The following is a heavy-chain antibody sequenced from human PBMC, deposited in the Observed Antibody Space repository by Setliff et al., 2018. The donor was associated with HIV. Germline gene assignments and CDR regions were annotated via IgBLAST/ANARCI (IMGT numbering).Heavy chain of an antibody. V-gene: IGHV3-21*04. J-gene: IGHJ1*01. D-gene: IGHD3-22*01. Sequence: GGSLRLSCTVSGFTFNGYSMNWVRQAPGKGLEWVSSISSSGSYIYYADSVKGRFAISRDNAKNSLYLQMNSLRAEDTAVYYCAKRDYEDSTSYAPFFQYWGQGTLVTVSS. CDR1: GFTFNGYS. CDR2: ISSSGSYI. CDR3: AKRDYEDSTSYAPFFQY.